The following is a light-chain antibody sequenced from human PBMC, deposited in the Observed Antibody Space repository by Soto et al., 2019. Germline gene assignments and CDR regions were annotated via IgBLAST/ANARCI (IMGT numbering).Light chain of an antibody. Sequence: EIVMTQSPATLSVSRGVRATLQCRSSQSVSSNYLAWYQQKPGQAPRLLIYGASTRATGIPDRFSGSGSGTDFTLTISRLEPEDSAVYYCQQYGSSPTWTFGQGTKVDIK. CDR3: QQYGSSPTWT. V-gene: IGKV3-20*01. J-gene: IGKJ1*01. CDR1: QSVSSNY. CDR2: GAS.